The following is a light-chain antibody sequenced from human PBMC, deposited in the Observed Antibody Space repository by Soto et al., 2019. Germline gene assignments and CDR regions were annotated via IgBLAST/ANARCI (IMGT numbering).Light chain of an antibody. CDR3: QKYDSVPFP. Sequence: DFQMTQSPSSLSASVGDRVTITCRASQGISNHLAWYQQKPGKLPQLLIYTASTLQSGVPSRFSGSGSGTEFTLTISSLQPVDVATYYCQKYDSVPFPFGPGTKVDIK. J-gene: IGKJ3*01. CDR2: TAS. V-gene: IGKV1-27*01. CDR1: QGISNH.